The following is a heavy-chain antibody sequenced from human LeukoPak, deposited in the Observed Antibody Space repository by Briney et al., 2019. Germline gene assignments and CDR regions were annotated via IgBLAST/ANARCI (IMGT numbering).Heavy chain of an antibody. D-gene: IGHD3-9*01. J-gene: IGHJ4*02. CDR3: AKDLNYGITYSFDY. V-gene: IGHV3-9*01. Sequence: PGGSLRLSCAASGFTFDDYAMHWVRQAPGKGLEWVSGISWNSGSTVYADSVKGRFTISRDNAKNSLYLQMNSLRAEDTALYYCAKDLNYGITYSFDYWGQGTLVTVSS. CDR1: GFTFDDYA. CDR2: ISWNSGST.